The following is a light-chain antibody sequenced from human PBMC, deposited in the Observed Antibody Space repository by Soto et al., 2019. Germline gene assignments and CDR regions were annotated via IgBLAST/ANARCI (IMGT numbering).Light chain of an antibody. CDR1: SAFVGSFIL. J-gene: IGLJ1*01. V-gene: IGLV2-23*01. Sequence: QSALTQPASVSGSPGQSITISGTGNSAFVGSFILVSWYQQHPGKAPKVMISEGHRRPSGVPDRFSGSTSVNTASLTISGLQADDEAEYYCCLYVGATTYVFGTGTKVTVL. CDR3: CLYVGATTYV. CDR2: EGH.